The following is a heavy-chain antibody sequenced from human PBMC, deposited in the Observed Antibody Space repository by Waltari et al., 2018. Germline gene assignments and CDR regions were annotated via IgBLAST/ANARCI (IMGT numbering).Heavy chain of an antibody. V-gene: IGHV1-2*02. CDR3: ARGPPVGAGFNPDLDV. CDR2: INPNSGGA. J-gene: IGHJ4*02. CDR1: GYTFIDHS. D-gene: IGHD1-26*01. Sequence: QVQLVQSGAEMKKPGASMRVPCNASGYTFIDHSVQWVRQSPGQGLEWMGWINPNSGGANFARRFQGRISMARDVSTNLAYMELRRLTSSDTAIYYCARGPPVGAGFNPDLDVWGQGTLVTVSS.